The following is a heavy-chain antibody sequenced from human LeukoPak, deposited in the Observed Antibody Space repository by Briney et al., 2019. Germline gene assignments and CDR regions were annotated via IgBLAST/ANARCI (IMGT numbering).Heavy chain of an antibody. D-gene: IGHD5-24*01. J-gene: IGHJ4*02. CDR2: ISSSGRTI. CDR3: ARSVGYNYLFDY. V-gene: IGHV3-11*01. CDR1: GFTFSDFH. Sequence: GGSLRLSCAATGFTFSDFHMSWIRQAPGKGLEWVSYISSSGRTIYYADSVKGRFTISRDNAKNSLYVQMNSLRAEDTAVYYCARSVGYNYLFDYWGQGTLVSVSS.